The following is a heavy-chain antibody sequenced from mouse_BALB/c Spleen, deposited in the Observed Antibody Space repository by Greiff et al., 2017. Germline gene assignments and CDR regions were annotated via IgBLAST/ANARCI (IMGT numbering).Heavy chain of an antibody. CDR2: ISYSGST. J-gene: IGHJ1*01. CDR1: GDSITSGY. CDR3: ANYYGSSSWYFDV. V-gene: IGHV3-8*02. D-gene: IGHD1-1*01. Sequence: EVKVEESGPSLVKPSQTLSLTCSVTGDSITSGYWNWIRKFPGNKLEYMGYISYSGSTYYNPSLKSRISITRDTSKNQYYLQLNSVTTEDTATYYCANYYGSSSWYFDVWGAGTTVTVSS.